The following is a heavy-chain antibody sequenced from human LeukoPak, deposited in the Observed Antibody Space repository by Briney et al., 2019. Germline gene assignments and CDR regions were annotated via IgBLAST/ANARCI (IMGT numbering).Heavy chain of an antibody. CDR1: GFTFSTYA. CDR2: ISGSGGST. V-gene: IGHV3-23*01. Sequence: HPGGSLRLSCAASGFTFSTYAMSWVRQAPGKGLEWVSAISGSGGSTYYADSVKGRFTISRDNAKNSLYLQMNSLRAEDTAVYYCAIPGSYCGGDCYPYYFDFWGQGTLVTVSS. J-gene: IGHJ4*02. D-gene: IGHD2-21*01. CDR3: AIPGSYCGGDCYPYYFDF.